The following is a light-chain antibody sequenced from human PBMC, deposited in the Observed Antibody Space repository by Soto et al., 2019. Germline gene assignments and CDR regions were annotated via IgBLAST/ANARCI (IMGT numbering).Light chain of an antibody. J-gene: IGLJ2*01. V-gene: IGLV7-43*01. CDR2: STS. Sequence: QAVVTQEPSLTVSPGGTVTLTCASSTGAVTSGFYPNWFQQKPGQPPRTLIFSTSTKDSWTPARFSGYLLGDKAALTLSGVQPEDEADYYCLLFFGAAQVGVFGGGTKLTVL. CDR3: LLFFGAAQVGV. CDR1: TGAVTSGFY.